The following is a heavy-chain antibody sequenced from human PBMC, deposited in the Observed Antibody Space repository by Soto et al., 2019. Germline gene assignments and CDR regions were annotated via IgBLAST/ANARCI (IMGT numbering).Heavy chain of an antibody. D-gene: IGHD3-10*01. CDR2: IYYSGST. Sequence: QVQLQESGPGLVKPSQTLSLTCTVSGGSISSGGYYWSWIRQHPGKGLEWIGYIYYSGSTYYNPSLKSRVTISVDTSKNQFSLKLSSVTAADTAVYYCARLVRGVINYAFDIWGQGTMVTVSS. CDR3: ARLVRGVINYAFDI. CDR1: GGSISSGGYY. J-gene: IGHJ3*02. V-gene: IGHV4-31*03.